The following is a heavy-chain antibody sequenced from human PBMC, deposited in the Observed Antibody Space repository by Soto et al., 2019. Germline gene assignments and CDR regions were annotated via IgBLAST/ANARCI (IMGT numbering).Heavy chain of an antibody. CDR1: GYTFTSYG. Sequence: QVQLVQSGAEVKKPGASVKVSCKASGYTFTSYGISWVRQAPGQGLEWMGGISSYNGNTNYAQKPQGRSTMTTDTSASKAFMDLRSMSSDDTAVYSCARESRRSCPDSWGQGTLVTVSS. CDR2: ISSYNGNT. CDR3: ARESRRSCPDS. J-gene: IGHJ4*02. V-gene: IGHV1-18*01. D-gene: IGHD2-2*01.